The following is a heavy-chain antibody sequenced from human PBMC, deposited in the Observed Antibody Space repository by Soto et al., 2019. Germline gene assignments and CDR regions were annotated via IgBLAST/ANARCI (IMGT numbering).Heavy chain of an antibody. D-gene: IGHD1-26*01. V-gene: IGHV3-23*01. CDR3: AREDGGSPFDY. Sequence: EVQLLVSGGGLVQPGGSLRLSCAASGFMFSGYAMTWVRQAPGKGLEWVSGISGTTGSTDYADTVKCRFTISRDNPRNTLYLQMHSLRDEDTAIYYCAREDGGSPFDYWDPGTLVTVSS. J-gene: IGHJ4*02. CDR2: ISGTTGST. CDR1: GFMFSGYA.